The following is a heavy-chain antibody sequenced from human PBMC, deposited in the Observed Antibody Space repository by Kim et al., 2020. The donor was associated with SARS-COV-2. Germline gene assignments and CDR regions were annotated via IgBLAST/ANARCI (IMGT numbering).Heavy chain of an antibody. CDR3: ARELESSGLYYYYYYGMDV. CDR1: GYTFTSYA. CDR2: INAGNGNT. J-gene: IGHJ6*02. V-gene: IGHV1-3*01. D-gene: IGHD6-19*01. Sequence: ASVKVSCKASGYTFTSYAMQWVRQAPGQRLEWMVWINAGNGNTKYSQKFQGRVTITRDASASTAYMELSSLRSEDTAVYYCARELESSGLYYYYYYGMDVWVQGTTVTVSS.